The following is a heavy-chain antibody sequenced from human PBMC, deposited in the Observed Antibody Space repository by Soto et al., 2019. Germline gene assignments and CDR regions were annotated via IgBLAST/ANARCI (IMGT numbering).Heavy chain of an antibody. CDR1: GYSISSGYY. CDR3: ARAIWGVTAEAAAGRGGYYFDY. J-gene: IGHJ4*02. CDR2: IYHSGST. V-gene: IGHV4-38-2*01. Sequence: SETLSLTCAVSGYSISSGYYWGWIRQPPGEGLEWIGSIYHSGSTYYNPSLKSRVTISVDTSKNQFSLKLSSVTAADTAVYYCARAIWGVTAEAAAGRGGYYFDYWGQGTLVTVSS. D-gene: IGHD6-13*01.